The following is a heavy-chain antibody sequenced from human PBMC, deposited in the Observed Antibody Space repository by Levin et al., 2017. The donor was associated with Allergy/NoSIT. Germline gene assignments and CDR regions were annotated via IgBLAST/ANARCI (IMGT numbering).Heavy chain of an antibody. J-gene: IGHJ4*02. CDR2: IRNKAHGGTT. CDR3: ARGGPPNYDYNWGSYRDGYFDY. V-gene: IGHV3-49*04. CDR1: GFTFGDYA. D-gene: IGHD3-16*02. Sequence: GALRLSCTGSGFTFGDYAMSWVRQAPGKGLEWVGFIRNKAHGGTTEYAASVKGRLTIPRDDSKSIAYLQMNSLKTEDTAVYFCARGGPPNYDYNWGSYRDGYFDYWGQGTLVTVSS.